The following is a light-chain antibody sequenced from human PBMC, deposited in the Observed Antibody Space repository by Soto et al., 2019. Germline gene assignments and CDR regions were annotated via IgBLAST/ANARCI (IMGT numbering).Light chain of an antibody. CDR3: QQGGSFPLT. CDR2: GAS. Sequence: DIQMTQSPSSVSASVGDRVTITCRASEDIYSWLAWYQQKPGKAPKLLIYGASSLQRAVPSRFSGSGPGTDVTLTINSLQPEDFATYYCQQGGSFPLTFGGGTKVEIK. J-gene: IGKJ4*01. V-gene: IGKV1-12*01. CDR1: EDIYSW.